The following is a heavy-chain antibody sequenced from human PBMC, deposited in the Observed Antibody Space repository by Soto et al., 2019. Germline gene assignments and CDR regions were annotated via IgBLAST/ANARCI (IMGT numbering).Heavy chain of an antibody. J-gene: IGHJ4*02. Sequence: PSETLSLTCTVSGGSVSSGTYYWSWIRQPPGKGLEWIGYIYYSGSTNYNPSLKSRVTISVDTSKNQFSLKLTSVTAADTAVYHCARGGNYYASGSFYNDYWGPGTLVTVSS. CDR1: GGSVSSGTYY. V-gene: IGHV4-61*01. CDR2: IYYSGST. D-gene: IGHD3-10*01. CDR3: ARGGNYYASGSFYNDY.